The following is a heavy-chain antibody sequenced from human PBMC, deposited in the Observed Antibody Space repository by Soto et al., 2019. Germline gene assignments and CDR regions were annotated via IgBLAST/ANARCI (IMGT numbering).Heavy chain of an antibody. CDR3: ARGYSSGRYPYRGQNKSLGFDY. CDR2: INHSGST. CDR1: GGSFSGYY. Sequence: SETLSLTCAVYGGSFSGYYWSWIRQPPGKGLEWIGEINHSGSTNYNPSLKSRVTISVDTSKNQFSLKLSSVTAADTAVYYCARGYSSGRYPYRGQNKSLGFDYWGQGTLVTVSS. J-gene: IGHJ4*02. D-gene: IGHD6-19*01. V-gene: IGHV4-34*01.